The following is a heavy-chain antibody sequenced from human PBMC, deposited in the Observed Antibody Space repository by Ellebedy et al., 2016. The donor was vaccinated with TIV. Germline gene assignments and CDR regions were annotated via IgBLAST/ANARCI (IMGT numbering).Heavy chain of an antibody. Sequence: MPSETLSLTCAVSGASIGSGRWWSWVRQPPGKGLEWIGQIYHTGNTIYNPSLKSGVTISMDKSKNQFSLTLSSVTAADTAVYYCALAVTTDNDYWGQGTLVTVSS. CDR3: ALAVTTDNDY. V-gene: IGHV4-4*02. CDR2: IYHTGNT. D-gene: IGHD4-17*01. J-gene: IGHJ4*02. CDR1: GASIGSGRW.